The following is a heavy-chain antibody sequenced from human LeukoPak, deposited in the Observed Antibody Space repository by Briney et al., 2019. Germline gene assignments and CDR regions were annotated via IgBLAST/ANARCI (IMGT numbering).Heavy chain of an antibody. D-gene: IGHD6-13*01. CDR3: ARVGPKYSSSWSPGYFDY. CDR2: ISYDGSNK. Sequence: PGRSLRLSCAASGFTFSSYAMHWVRQAPGKGLEWVAVISYDGSNKYYADSVKGRFTISRDNSKNTLYLQMSSLRAEDTAVYYRARVGPKYSSSWSPGYFDYWGQGTLVTVSS. V-gene: IGHV3-30-3*01. J-gene: IGHJ4*02. CDR1: GFTFSSYA.